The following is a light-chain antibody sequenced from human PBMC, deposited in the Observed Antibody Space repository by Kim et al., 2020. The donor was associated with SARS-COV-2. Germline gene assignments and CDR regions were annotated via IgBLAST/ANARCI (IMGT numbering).Light chain of an antibody. V-gene: IGLV3-1*01. CDR3: QAWDSSTGV. CDR2: QDS. Sequence: SVSPGQTASITCSGDKLGDKYACLYQQKPGQSPVLVIYQDSKRPSGIPERFSCSNSGNTATLTISGTQAMDEADYYCQAWDSSTGVFGTGTKVTVL. J-gene: IGLJ1*01. CDR1: KLGDKY.